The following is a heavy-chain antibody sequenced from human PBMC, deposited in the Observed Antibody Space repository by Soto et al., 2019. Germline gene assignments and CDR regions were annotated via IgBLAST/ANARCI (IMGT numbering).Heavy chain of an antibody. Sequence: QITLKESGPPLVKPTQTLTLTCTFSGFSLTTSGVGVGWIRQPPGKALEWLALIYWDDDKRYSPSLRNRLTTTKDTSKNQVVLTMTNMAPVDTATYYCAHRPSAAAATRWFDPWGQGTLVTVSS. V-gene: IGHV2-5*02. CDR1: GFSLTTSGVG. CDR2: IYWDDDK. CDR3: AHRPSAAAATRWFDP. D-gene: IGHD6-13*01. J-gene: IGHJ5*02.